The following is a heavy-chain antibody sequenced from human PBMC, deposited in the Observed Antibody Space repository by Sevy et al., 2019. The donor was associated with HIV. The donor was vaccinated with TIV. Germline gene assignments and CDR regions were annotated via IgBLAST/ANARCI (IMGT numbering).Heavy chain of an antibody. CDR1: GYTFTGSY. CDR3: ARDPDEDSSSHNGMDV. V-gene: IGHV1-2*02. Sequence: ASVKVSCKASGYTFTGSYMHWVRQAPGQGLEWMGWINLKTGGPHYSQKFQDRVTMTRDTSISTAYMELHRLKSDDSAMYYCARDPDEDSSSHNGMDVWGQGTSVTVSS. CDR2: INLKTGGP. D-gene: IGHD6-6*01. J-gene: IGHJ6*02.